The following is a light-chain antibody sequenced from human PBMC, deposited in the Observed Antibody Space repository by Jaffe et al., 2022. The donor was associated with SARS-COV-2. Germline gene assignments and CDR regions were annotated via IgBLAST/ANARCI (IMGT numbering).Light chain of an antibody. J-gene: IGLJ1*01. Sequence: SYELTQPPSVSVSPGQTASITCSGDKLGDKYACWYRQKPGQSPVLVIYQDSKRPSGIPERFSGSNSGNTATLTISGTQAMDEADYYCQAWDSSTAFFGTGTKVTVL. CDR2: QDS. V-gene: IGLV3-1*01. CDR1: KLGDKY. CDR3: QAWDSSTAF.